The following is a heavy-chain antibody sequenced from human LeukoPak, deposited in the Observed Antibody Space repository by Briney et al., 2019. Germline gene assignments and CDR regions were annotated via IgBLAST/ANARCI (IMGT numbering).Heavy chain of an antibody. Sequence: SETLSLTCAVYGGSFSGYYWSWIRQPPGKGLEWIGYIYYSGSTYYNPSLKSRVTISVDTSKNQFSLKLSSVTAADTAVYYCASGGYFGSGSYYLGLDYWGQGTLVTVSS. D-gene: IGHD3-10*01. CDR3: ASGGYFGSGSYYLGLDY. J-gene: IGHJ4*02. V-gene: IGHV4-59*08. CDR2: IYYSGST. CDR1: GGSFSGYY.